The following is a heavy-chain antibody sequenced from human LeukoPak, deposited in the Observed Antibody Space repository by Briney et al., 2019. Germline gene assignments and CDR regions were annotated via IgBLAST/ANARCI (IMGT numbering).Heavy chain of an antibody. Sequence: ASVKVSCKASGYTFSGYYIHWMRQAPGRGLEWMGWMFPNSGNTNYAQKFQGRVIMTRDTSINTAYMELSRLKSDDTAFYYCARSGYFWGLDSWGQGTLVTVSS. CDR1: GYTFSGYY. CDR3: ARSGYFWGLDS. J-gene: IGHJ4*02. CDR2: MFPNSGNT. D-gene: IGHD7-27*01. V-gene: IGHV1-2*02.